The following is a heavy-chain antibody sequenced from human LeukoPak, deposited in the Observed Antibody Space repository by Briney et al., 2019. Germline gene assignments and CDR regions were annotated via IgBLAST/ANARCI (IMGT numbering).Heavy chain of an antibody. CDR3: ATEYSSSPHY. CDR1: GGSFNDYY. J-gene: IGHJ4*02. CDR2: INRGGST. Sequence: PSETLSLTCAVYGGSFNDYYWSWIRQPPGKGLEWIGEINRGGSTNYSPSLKSRVTISVDTSKSQFSLKLNSVTAADTAVYYCATEYSSSPHYWGQGALVTVSS. D-gene: IGHD3-22*01. V-gene: IGHV4-34*01.